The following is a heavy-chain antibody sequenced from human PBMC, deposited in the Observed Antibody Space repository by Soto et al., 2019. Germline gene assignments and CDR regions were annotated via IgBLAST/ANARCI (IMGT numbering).Heavy chain of an antibody. D-gene: IGHD4-4*01. CDR1: GFTFNSFE. CDR3: ARDYSNHYYYYGMDV. Sequence: GGSLRLSCAASGFTFNSFEMNWVRQAPGKGLEWVSYISRGGTTTYYADSVKGRFTISRDNAKNSLSLQMNSLRAEDTAVYYCARDYSNHYYYYGMDVWGQGTTVTVSS. V-gene: IGHV3-48*03. J-gene: IGHJ6*02. CDR2: ISRGGTTT.